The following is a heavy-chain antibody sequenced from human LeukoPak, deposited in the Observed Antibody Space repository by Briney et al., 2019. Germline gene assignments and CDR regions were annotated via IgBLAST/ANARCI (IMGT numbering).Heavy chain of an antibody. CDR1: GYSFTSYW. CDR3: ARQETLYSSGWYKVPPTGYNWFDP. CDR2: IYPDDSDT. D-gene: IGHD6-19*01. V-gene: IGHV5-51*01. Sequence: GESLKISCKGSGYSFTSYWIGWVRQMPGKGLEWMGIIYPDDSDTRYSPSFQGQVTISADKSISTAYLQWSSLKASDTAMYYCARQETLYSSGWYKVPPTGYNWFDPWGQGTLVTVSS. J-gene: IGHJ5*02.